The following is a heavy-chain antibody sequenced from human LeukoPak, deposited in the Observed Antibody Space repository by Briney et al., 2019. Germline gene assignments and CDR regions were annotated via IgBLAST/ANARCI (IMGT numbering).Heavy chain of an antibody. CDR3: ARGSERLSRKMDV. CDR1: GGSISSYY. Sequence: PSETLSLTCTVSGGSISSYYWSWIRQPPGKGLEWIGYIYYSGSTNYNPSLKSRFTISVDTSKNQFSRKRSSVTAADTAVYYCARGSERLSRKMDVWGKGTTVTVSS. D-gene: IGHD2-2*01. CDR2: IYYSGST. J-gene: IGHJ6*04. V-gene: IGHV4-59*01.